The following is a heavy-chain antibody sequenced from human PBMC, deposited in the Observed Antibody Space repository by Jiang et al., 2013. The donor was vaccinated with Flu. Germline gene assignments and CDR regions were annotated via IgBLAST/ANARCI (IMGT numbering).Heavy chain of an antibody. CDR3: TTGTAPYDYVRDYYGMDV. J-gene: IGHJ6*02. D-gene: IGHD3-16*01. Sequence: QLLESGGGLVKPGGSLRLSCAASGFTFSNAWMSWVRQAPGKGLEWVGRIKSKTDGGTTDYAAPVKGRFTISRDDSKNTLYLQMNSLKTEDTAVYYCTTGTAPYDYVRDYYGMDVWGQGTTVTVSS. CDR2: IKSKTDGGTT. V-gene: IGHV3-15*01. CDR1: GFTFSNAW.